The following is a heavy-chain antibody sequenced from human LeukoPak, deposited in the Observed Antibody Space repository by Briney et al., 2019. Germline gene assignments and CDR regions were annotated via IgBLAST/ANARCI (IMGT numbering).Heavy chain of an antibody. V-gene: IGHV1-46*01. CDR1: GYTFTSHY. CDR2: INPSGGST. CDR3: ASVSRGSGSNADGWYFDY. Sequence: ASVKVSCKTSGYTFTSHYIHWVRQAPGQGLEWMGIINPSGGSTSYAQKLQGRVTMTRDTSTSTVYMELSSLRSEDTAVYYCASVSRGSGSNADGWYFDYWGQGTLVTVSS. D-gene: IGHD3-10*01. J-gene: IGHJ4*02.